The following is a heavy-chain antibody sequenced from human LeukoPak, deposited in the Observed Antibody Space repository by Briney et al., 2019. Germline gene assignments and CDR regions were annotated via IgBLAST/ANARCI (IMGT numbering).Heavy chain of an antibody. CDR2: ISSSSSYI. J-gene: IGHJ4*02. CDR1: GFTFSRYW. D-gene: IGHD3-9*01. V-gene: IGHV3-21*01. CDR3: ARDHTYYDILTGYYMEYFDY. Sequence: GGSLRLSCEASGFTFSRYWMHWVRQAPGKGLEWVSSISSSSSYIYYADSVKGRFTISRDNAKNSLYLQMNSLRAEDTAVYYCARDHTYYDILTGYYMEYFDYWGQGTLVTVSS.